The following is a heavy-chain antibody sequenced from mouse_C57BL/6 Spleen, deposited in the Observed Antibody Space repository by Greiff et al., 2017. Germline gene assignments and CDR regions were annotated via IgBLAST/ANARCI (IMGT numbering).Heavy chain of an antibody. J-gene: IGHJ2*01. CDR1: GYTFTDYY. D-gene: IGHD1-1*01. CDR3: SRNNYFGSSYFDY. V-gene: IGHV1-76*01. CDR2: IYPCSGNT. Sequence: QVQLQQPGAELVRPGASVKLSCKASGYTFTDYYINGVKQRPGHGLEWIARIYPCSGNTNSNEKFKGKATLTAEKSSSTAYMQLSSLTSEDSAVSFCSRNNYFGSSYFDYWGQGTTLTVSS.